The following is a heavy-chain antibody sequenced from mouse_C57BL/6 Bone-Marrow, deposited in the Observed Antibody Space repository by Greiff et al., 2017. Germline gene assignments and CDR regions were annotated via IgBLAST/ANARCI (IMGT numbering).Heavy chain of an antibody. Sequence: LQQSGAELVRPGSSVKLSCKDSYFAFMASAMHWVKQRPGHGLEWIGSFTMYSDATESSENFKGKATLTANTSSSTAYMERSSLTSEDSAVYYRARSGGMGYCAMDYWGQGTSVTVSS. CDR3: ARSGGMGYCAMDY. J-gene: IGHJ4*01. D-gene: IGHD2-10*02. V-gene: IGHV1-49*01. CDR1: YFAFMASA. CDR2: FTMYSDAT.